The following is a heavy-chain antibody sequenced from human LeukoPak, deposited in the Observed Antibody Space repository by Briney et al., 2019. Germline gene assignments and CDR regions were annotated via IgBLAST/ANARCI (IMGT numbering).Heavy chain of an antibody. J-gene: IGHJ4*02. V-gene: IGHV3-74*03. Sequence: GGSLRLSCAASGFTLSGSWMHWFRQVPGKGLVWVSRISSDGITMYADFVKGRFTISRDNAKNTLSLQMNSLKTEDTAVYYCTRAGTTGYWGQGTLVTVSS. CDR2: ISSDGIT. CDR1: GFTLSGSW. CDR3: TRAGTTGY. D-gene: IGHD4-17*01.